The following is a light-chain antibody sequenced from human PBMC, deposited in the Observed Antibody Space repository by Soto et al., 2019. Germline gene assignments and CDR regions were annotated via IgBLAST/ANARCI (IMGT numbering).Light chain of an antibody. J-gene: IGLJ2*01. CDR1: RSDIGGYNY. CDR2: EVN. CDR3: SSYAGSNNWVV. Sequence: QSALTQPPSASGSPGQSVTISCTGTRSDIGGYNYVSWYQQHPGKAPKLLIYEVNERPSGVPDRFSGSKSGNTASLTVSGLQAEDEADYYCSSYAGSNNWVVFGGGTKLTVL. V-gene: IGLV2-8*01.